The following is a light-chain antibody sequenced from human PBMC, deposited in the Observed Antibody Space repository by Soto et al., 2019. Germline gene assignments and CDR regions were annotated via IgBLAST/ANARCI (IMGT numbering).Light chain of an antibody. J-gene: IGKJ2*01. CDR2: GAS. V-gene: IGKV3-20*01. CDR3: QQYGSSPYT. Sequence: EIVLTQSPGTLSLSPGERATLSCRASQSVSSNYLAWYQQKPGQAPRLLIYGASSRATGIPDRFSGSGSGTDFTLTISRLEPEDFAVYYCQQYGSSPYTFGQGIKVDI. CDR1: QSVSSNY.